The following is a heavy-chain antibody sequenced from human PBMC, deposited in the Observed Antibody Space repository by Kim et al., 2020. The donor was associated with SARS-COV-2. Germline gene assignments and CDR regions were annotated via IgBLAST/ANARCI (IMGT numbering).Heavy chain of an antibody. D-gene: IGHD3-9*01. Sequence: SETLSLTCTVSGGSISSGGYYWSWIRQHPGKGLEWIGYIYYNGSTYYNPSLKSRVTISVDTSKKQFSLKLSSVTAADTAVYYCARDRAPTERYFDGTQYWYCDLWGRGTLVTVSS. CDR3: ARDRAPTERYFDGTQYWYCDL. V-gene: IGHV4-31*03. CDR1: GGSISSGGYY. CDR2: IYYNGST. J-gene: IGHJ2*01.